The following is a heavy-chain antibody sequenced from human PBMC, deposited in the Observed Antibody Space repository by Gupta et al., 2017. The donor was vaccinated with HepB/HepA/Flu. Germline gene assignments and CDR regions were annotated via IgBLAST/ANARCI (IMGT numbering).Heavy chain of an antibody. J-gene: IGHJ1*01. CDR2: IYNGGNT. CDR3: ARATGGTYSTAEYFHS. Sequence: GGGLVQPGGSLRLSCAASGFTVSDNYMAWIRQVPGKGLEWVSVIYNGGNTYYADSVKGRFTISRDKDKNTLHLQMNNVSADDTAIYHCARATGGTYSTAEYFHSWGQGTLGTVSA. CDR1: GFTVSDNY. V-gene: IGHV3-66*01. D-gene: IGHD1-26*01.